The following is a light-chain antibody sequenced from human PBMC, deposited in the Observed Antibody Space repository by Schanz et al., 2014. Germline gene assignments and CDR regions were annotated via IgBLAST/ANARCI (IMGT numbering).Light chain of an antibody. J-gene: IGLJ2*01. Sequence: QSALTQPPSASGSPGQSVTISCTGTSSDVGGYNFVSWYQQHPGKAPKLMIYEVSKRPSGVPDRFSGSKSGNTASLTVSGLQAEDEADYYCSSHTAITTAVVFGGGTKLTVL. CDR3: SSHTAITTAVV. CDR1: SSDVGGYNF. V-gene: IGLV2-8*01. CDR2: EVS.